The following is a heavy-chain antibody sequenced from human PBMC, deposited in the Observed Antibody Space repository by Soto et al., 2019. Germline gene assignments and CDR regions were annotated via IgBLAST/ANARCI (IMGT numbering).Heavy chain of an antibody. CDR1: GGTFSSYA. J-gene: IGHJ5*02. CDR3: ARGPYSSSWYVIWFDP. CDR2: IIPIFGTA. V-gene: IGHV1-69*13. Sequence: ASVKVSCKASGGTFSSYAISWVRQAPGQGLEWMGGIIPIFGTANYEQKFQGRVTITADESTSTAYMELSSLRSEDTAVYHCARGPYSSSWYVIWFDPWGQGTLVTVSS. D-gene: IGHD6-13*01.